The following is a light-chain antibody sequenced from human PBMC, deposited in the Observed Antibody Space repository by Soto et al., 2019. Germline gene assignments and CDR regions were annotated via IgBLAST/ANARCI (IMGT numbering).Light chain of an antibody. V-gene: IGKV1-27*01. CDR2: GAS. CDR3: QNYNSAPRT. J-gene: IGKJ1*01. CDR1: QGISNS. Sequence: DTQMTQSPSSLSASVGDRVTITCRASQGISNSLAWYQQKPGKVPELLIYGASTLQPGVPSRFSGSGYGTDFALTISSLQPEDVATYYCQNYNSAPRTFGHGTKVELK.